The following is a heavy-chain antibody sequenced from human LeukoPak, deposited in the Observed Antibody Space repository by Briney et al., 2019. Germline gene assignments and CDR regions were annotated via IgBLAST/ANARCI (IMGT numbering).Heavy chain of an antibody. V-gene: IGHV4-31*03. J-gene: IGHJ4*02. D-gene: IGHD5-12*01. CDR1: VGSISSGGFY. Sequence: PSQTLSLTCSVSVGSISSGGFYWSWLRQHPGKGLEWIGYISYIGNTYYNPSLKSRVTISVDTSKNQFYLNLSSVTAADTAVYFCPRDGYTRSSYFDYCGQGTLVTVSS. CDR3: PRDGYTRSSYFDY. CDR2: ISYIGNT.